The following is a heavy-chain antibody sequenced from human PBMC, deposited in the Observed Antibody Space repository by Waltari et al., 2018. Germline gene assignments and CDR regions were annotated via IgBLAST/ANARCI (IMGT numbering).Heavy chain of an antibody. CDR1: GFTFSSYW. CDR2: INGDGSST. CDR3: ARGDTMVRGVYAFDI. J-gene: IGHJ3*02. Sequence: EVQLVESGGGLVQPGGSLRLSCAASGFTFSSYWMHWVRQAPGKGLVWVSRINGDGSSTSYADAVKGRFTIARDNAKNTLYLQMNSLRAEDTAVYYCARGDTMVRGVYAFDIWGRGTMVTVSS. D-gene: IGHD3-10*01. V-gene: IGHV3-74*01.